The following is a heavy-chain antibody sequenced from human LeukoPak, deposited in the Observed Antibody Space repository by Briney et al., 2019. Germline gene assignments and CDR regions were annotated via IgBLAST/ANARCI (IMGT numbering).Heavy chain of an antibody. CDR2: ISGSGGST. Sequence: GGSLRLSCAASGFTFNIYAMTWVRQAPGKGLEWVSAISGSGGSTYYADSVKGRFTISRDNSKNTLYLQMNSLRAEDTAVYYCAKSGEWLPRYFDYWGQGTLVTVSS. J-gene: IGHJ4*02. CDR3: AKSGEWLPRYFDY. CDR1: GFTFNIYA. V-gene: IGHV3-23*01. D-gene: IGHD3-16*01.